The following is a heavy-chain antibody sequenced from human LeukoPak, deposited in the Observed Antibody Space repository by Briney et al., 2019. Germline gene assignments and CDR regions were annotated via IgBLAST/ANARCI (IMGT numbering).Heavy chain of an antibody. CDR2: ISWNSGSI. V-gene: IGHV3-9*01. Sequence: GGSLRLSCAASGFTFDDYAMHWVRQAPGKGLEWVSGISWNSGSIGYADSVKGRFTISRDNAKNTLYLQMNSLRAEDTVLYYCAKDNXDGIAXXGTSSXXXXVWGQXTXVT. D-gene: IGHD6-13*01. CDR3: AKDNXDGIAXXGTSSXXXXV. J-gene: IGHJ6*02. CDR1: GFTFDDYA.